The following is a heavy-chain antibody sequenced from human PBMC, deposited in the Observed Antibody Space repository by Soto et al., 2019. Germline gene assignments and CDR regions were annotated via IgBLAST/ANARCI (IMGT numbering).Heavy chain of an antibody. D-gene: IGHD6-19*01. Sequence: SETLSPTCTVSGGSISSSSYYWGWIRQPPGKGLEWIGSIYYSGSTYYNPSLKSRVTISVDTSKNQFSLKLSSVTAADTAVYYCARRRIAVAGIDYWGQGTLVTVSS. V-gene: IGHV4-39*01. CDR2: IYYSGST. CDR1: GGSISSSSYY. CDR3: ARRRIAVAGIDY. J-gene: IGHJ4*02.